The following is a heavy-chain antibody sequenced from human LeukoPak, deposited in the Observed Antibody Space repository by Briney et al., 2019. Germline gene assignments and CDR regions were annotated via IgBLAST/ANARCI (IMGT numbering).Heavy chain of an antibody. V-gene: IGHV3-9*01. J-gene: IGHJ2*01. CDR2: IGWNSGSI. CDR3: ATDYYDSSGYYSAWYFDL. D-gene: IGHD3-22*01. CDR1: GFTFDDYA. Sequence: GGSLRLSCAASGFTFDDYAMHWVRQAPGKGLEWVSGIGWNSGSIGYADSVKGRFTISRDNAKNSLYLQMNSLRAEDTALYYCATDYYDSSGYYSAWYFDLWGRGTLVTVSS.